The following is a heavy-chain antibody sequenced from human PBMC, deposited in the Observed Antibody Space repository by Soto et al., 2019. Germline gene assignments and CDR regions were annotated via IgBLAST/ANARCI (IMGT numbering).Heavy chain of an antibody. V-gene: IGHV3-30-3*01. CDR1: GFTFSSYA. Sequence: QVQLVESGGGVVQPGRSLRLSCAASGFTFSSYAMHWVRQAPGKGLEWVAVISYDGSNKYYADSVKGRFTISRDNSKNTLDLQMNSLRAEDTAVYYCARGVRGERAYGMDVWGQGTTVTVSS. CDR2: ISYDGSNK. D-gene: IGHD3-10*01. CDR3: ARGVRGERAYGMDV. J-gene: IGHJ6*02.